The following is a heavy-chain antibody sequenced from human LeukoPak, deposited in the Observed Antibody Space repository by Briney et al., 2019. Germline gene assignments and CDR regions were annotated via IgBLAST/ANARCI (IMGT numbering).Heavy chain of an antibody. J-gene: IGHJ6*02. CDR2: INGDGRNI. CDR3: TRDLMDYDVSTGLHHYYMDV. V-gene: IGHV3-74*01. D-gene: IGHD3-9*01. Sequence: GGSLRLSCAASGFTFSNAWMSWVRQAPRKGLVWVSRINGDGRNINYADSVRGRFTISRDNAKNTLYLQMNTLRVEDTAVYYCTRDLMDYDVSTGLHHYYMDVWGQGTTVTVSS. CDR1: GFTFSNAW.